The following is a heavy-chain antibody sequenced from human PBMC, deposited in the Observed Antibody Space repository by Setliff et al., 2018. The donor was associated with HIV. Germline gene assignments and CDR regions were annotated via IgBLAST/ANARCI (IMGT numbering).Heavy chain of an antibody. J-gene: IGHJ5*02. V-gene: IGHV4-4*09. Sequence: SETLSLTCTVSGDSISTSSWNWIRQPPGKGLEWIGYIYTSGSTDYNPSLKSRVTISADTSKNQFSLKLTSVTAADTAVYYCARGRMGYYGSGSYLPWGQGMLVTVSS. CDR1: GDSISTSS. CDR3: ARGRMGYYGSGSYLP. D-gene: IGHD3-10*01. CDR2: IYTSGST.